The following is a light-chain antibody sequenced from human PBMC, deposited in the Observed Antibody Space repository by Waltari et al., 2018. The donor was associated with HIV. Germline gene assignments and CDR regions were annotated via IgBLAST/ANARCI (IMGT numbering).Light chain of an antibody. J-gene: IGLJ3*02. CDR3: SSYTSSSTLV. CDR1: SSDVGGYNY. V-gene: IGLV2-14*03. CDR2: DVT. Sequence: QSALTQPASVSGSPGQSITISCTGTSSDVGGYNYVSWYQQHPGKAPKLLIYDVTKGPSGVSNRFSGSKSGNTAALTSSGLQAEDEADYYCSSYTSSSTLVFGGGTKLTVL.